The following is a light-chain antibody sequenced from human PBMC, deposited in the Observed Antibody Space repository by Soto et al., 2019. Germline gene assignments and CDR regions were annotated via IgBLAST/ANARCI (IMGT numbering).Light chain of an antibody. CDR1: QSVSSSN. CDR2: GAS. V-gene: IGKV3-15*01. Sequence: EIVLTQSPGTLSLSPGERATLSCRASQSVSSSNLAWYQPKPGQAPRLLIYGASTRATGIQARISGSGSGTEFTLTISRLQSEDFAVYDCQQYNKWRTFGQGTKVDIK. CDR3: QQYNKWRT. J-gene: IGKJ1*01.